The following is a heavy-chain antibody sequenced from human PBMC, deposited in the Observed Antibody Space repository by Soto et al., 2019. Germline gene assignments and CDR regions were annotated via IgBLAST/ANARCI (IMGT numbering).Heavy chain of an antibody. J-gene: IGHJ5*01. CDR1: RYTFTSYY. V-gene: IGHV1-46*01. CDR3: ARSSGGKSGIIIECHKWFAS. D-gene: IGHD3-10*01. CDR2: INPHCGST. Sequence: ASVKDYFKAPRYTFTSYYINWVRQAPGQGLEWMGVINPHCGSTAYAQKFKGRVTLTRDTSASTVYMEVSRLTSEETARYYCARSSGGKSGIIIECHKWFASWGQGPXVTFSS.